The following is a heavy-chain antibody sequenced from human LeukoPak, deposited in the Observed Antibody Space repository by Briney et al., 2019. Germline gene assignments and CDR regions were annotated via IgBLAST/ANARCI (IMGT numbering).Heavy chain of an antibody. CDR2: IFSGGST. CDR1: GFTVSSNY. D-gene: IGHD6-19*01. V-gene: IGHV3-66*01. J-gene: IGHJ4*02. Sequence: PGGSLRLSCAASGFTVSSNYMSCVRQAPGKGLEWVSLIFSGGSTFYADSVKGRFTISRDNSKNTLYLQMNSLRAEDTAVFYCARGPVAATGPWDYWGQGTLLTVSS. CDR3: ARGPVAATGPWDY.